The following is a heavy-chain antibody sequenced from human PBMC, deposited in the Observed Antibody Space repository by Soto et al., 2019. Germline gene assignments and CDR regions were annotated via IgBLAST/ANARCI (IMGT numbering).Heavy chain of an antibody. CDR2: IIPIFGTA. V-gene: IGHV1-69*12. D-gene: IGHD6-19*01. Sequence: QVQLVQSGAEVKKPGSSVKVSCKASGGTFSSYAISWVRQAPGQGLEWMGGIIPIFGTANYAQKFQGRVTITADESTSTAYMELSSLRSEDTAVYYWATVPHEYSSGWSEDAFDIWGQGTMVTVSS. J-gene: IGHJ3*02. CDR3: ATVPHEYSSGWSEDAFDI. CDR1: GGTFSSYA.